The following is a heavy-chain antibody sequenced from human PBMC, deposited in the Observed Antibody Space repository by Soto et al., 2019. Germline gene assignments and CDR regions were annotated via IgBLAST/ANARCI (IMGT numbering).Heavy chain of an antibody. D-gene: IGHD2-15*01. CDR2: ISGSGGST. CDR1: GFTFSSYA. J-gene: IGHJ4*02. CDR3: AKDAVVVVAANFAY. Sequence: EVQLLESGGGLVQPGGSLRLSCAASGFTFSSYAMSWFRQAPGKGLEWVSAISGSGGSTYYADSVKGLVTISRDNSKNTLYLQMNSLRAEDTAVYYCAKDAVVVVAANFAYWGKGNLVTVSS. V-gene: IGHV3-23*01.